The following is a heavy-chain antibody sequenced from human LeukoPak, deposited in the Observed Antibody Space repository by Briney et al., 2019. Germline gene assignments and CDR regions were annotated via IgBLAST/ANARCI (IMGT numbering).Heavy chain of an antibody. Sequence: PGGSLRLSCAASGFTFSSYAMSWVRQAPGKGLEWVSGMSGSGYNTYYADSVKGRFTISRDNSKNTLYLQMNSLRAEDTAVYYCAKVRWTSGGYIDSWGQRTLVTVSS. CDR3: AKVRWTSGGYIDS. D-gene: IGHD3-22*01. J-gene: IGHJ4*02. CDR1: GFTFSSYA. CDR2: MSGSGYNT. V-gene: IGHV3-23*01.